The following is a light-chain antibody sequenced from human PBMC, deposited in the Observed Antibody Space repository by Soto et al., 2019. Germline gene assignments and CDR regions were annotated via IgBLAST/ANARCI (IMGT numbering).Light chain of an antibody. CDR1: SSDVGGYNY. J-gene: IGLJ3*02. Sequence: QSALIQPASVSGSPGQSITISCTGTSSDVGGYNYVSWYQQHPGKAPKVIIYEGRQRPSGVSDRFVGSKSDNTASLTISGLRTEDEADYHCCVYAGVGTWVFGGGTKLTVL. V-gene: IGLV2-23*01. CDR3: CVYAGVGTWV. CDR2: EGR.